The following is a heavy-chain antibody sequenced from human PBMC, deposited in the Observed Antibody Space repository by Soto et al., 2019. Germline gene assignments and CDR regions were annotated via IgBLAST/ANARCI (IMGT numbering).Heavy chain of an antibody. J-gene: IGHJ4*02. V-gene: IGHV3-23*01. CDR2: IIANGGTL. D-gene: IGHD3-22*01. CDR1: GFTFSSYA. CDR3: AKKGVSYYYDSRGYYHCY. Sequence: GVLRLSCAASGFTFSSYALNWAHQAPGKGLELVSTIIANGGTLYYADSVKGRFTISRDNYKNTLYLQMNSLRAEDTAVYYGAKKGVSYYYDSRGYYHCYWGQGTLVT.